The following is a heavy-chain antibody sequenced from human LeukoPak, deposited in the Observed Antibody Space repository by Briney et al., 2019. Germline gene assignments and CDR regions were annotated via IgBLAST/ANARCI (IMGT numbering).Heavy chain of an antibody. V-gene: IGHV4-59*01. CDR2: IYYSGST. CDR1: GGSISSYY. Sequence: SETLSLTCTVSGGSISSYYWSWIRQPPGKGLEWIGYIYYSGSTNYNPSLKSRVTISVDTSKNQFSLKLSSVTAADTAVYYCASHPPMVRGVMGFDYWGQGTLVTVSS. J-gene: IGHJ4*02. D-gene: IGHD3-10*01. CDR3: ASHPPMVRGVMGFDY.